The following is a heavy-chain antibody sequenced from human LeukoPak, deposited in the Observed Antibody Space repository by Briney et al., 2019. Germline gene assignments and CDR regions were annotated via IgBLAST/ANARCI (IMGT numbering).Heavy chain of an antibody. D-gene: IGHD3-10*01. V-gene: IGHV3-13*01. J-gene: IGHJ4*02. CDR3: ARGGGSGRAYDY. Sequence: QSGGSLRLSCAASGFTFSSYDMHWVRQATGKGLEWVSAIGTAGDTYYPGSVKGRFTISRENAKNSLYLQMNSLRAGDTAVYYCARGGGSGRAYDYWGQETLVTVSS. CDR2: IGTAGDT. CDR1: GFTFSSYD.